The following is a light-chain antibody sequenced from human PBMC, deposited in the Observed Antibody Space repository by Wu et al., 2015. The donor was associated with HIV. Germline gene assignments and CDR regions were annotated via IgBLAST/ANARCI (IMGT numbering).Light chain of an antibody. V-gene: IGKV3-20*01. CDR1: QSVSSSY. CDR3: QQFGNSPPWAT. CDR2: GAS. J-gene: IGKJ4*01. Sequence: EIVLTQSPGTLSLSPGERATLFCRASQSVSSSYLAWYQQKPGQAPRLLIYGASSRATGIPDKFSGSGSGTDFTLTISRLEPEDFAVYYCQQFGNSPPWATFGGGPKVEIK.